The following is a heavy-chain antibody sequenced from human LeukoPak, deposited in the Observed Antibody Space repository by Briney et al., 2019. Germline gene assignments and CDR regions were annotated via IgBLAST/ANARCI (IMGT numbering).Heavy chain of an antibody. CDR3: AKGGYYDSSGPSSDAFDI. Sequence: PGGSLRLSCAASGFTFSSYAMSWVRQAPGEGLEWVSAISGSGGSTYYADSVKGRFTISRDNSKNTLYLQMNSLRAEDTAVYYCAKGGYYDSSGPSSDAFDIWGQGTMVTVSS. J-gene: IGHJ3*02. CDR1: GFTFSSYA. D-gene: IGHD3-22*01. V-gene: IGHV3-23*01. CDR2: ISGSGGST.